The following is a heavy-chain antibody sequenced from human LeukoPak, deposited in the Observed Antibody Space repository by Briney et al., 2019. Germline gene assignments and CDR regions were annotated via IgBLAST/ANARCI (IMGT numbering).Heavy chain of an antibody. CDR3: AKDGGYYGSDLDY. D-gene: IGHD3-10*01. Sequence: GGSLRLSCAASGFTFDDYAMHWVRQAPGKGLEWVSGISWNSGSIGYADSVKGRFTISRDNAKNSLYLQMNSLRAEDTALYYRAKDGGYYGSDLDYWGQGTLVTVSS. J-gene: IGHJ4*02. V-gene: IGHV3-9*01. CDR1: GFTFDDYA. CDR2: ISWNSGSI.